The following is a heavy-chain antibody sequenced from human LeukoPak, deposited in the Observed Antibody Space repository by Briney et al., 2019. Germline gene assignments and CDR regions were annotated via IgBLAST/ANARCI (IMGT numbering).Heavy chain of an antibody. CDR1: GGSISSYY. CDR3: ARGGYSYGYRD. CDR2: IYYSGTT. J-gene: IGHJ4*02. Sequence: PSETLSLTCTVSGGSISSYYWSWIRQPPGKGLEWIGYIYYSGTTNYNPSLKSRVTISVDTSKNQFSLKLSSVTAADTAVYYCARGGYSYGYRDWGQGTLVTVSS. D-gene: IGHD5-18*01. V-gene: IGHV4-59*01.